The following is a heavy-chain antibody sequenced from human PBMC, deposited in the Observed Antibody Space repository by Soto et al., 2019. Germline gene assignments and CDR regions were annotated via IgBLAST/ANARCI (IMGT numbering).Heavy chain of an antibody. D-gene: IGHD3-3*01. J-gene: IGHJ3*02. V-gene: IGHV3-30*18. CDR2: ISYDGSNK. Sequence: QGQLVESGGDAVQPGRSLRLSCVGSGFTFKNHAMHWVRLAPGQGLEWVAYISYDGSNKADGYSVQGRFTISRDNSKNTVILQMNSLRVEDTGVFHCAKEGRSYDEFWSGSMVSSDIWGRGKTVTVSS. CDR1: GFTFKNHA. CDR3: AKEGRSYDEFWSGSMVSSDI.